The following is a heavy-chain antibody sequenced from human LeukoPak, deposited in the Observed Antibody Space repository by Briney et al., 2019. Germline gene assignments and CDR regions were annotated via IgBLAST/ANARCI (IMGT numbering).Heavy chain of an antibody. Sequence: SQTLSLTCTVSGGSISSGGYYWSWIRQPPGKGLEWIGYIYYSGSTNYNPSLKSRVTISVDTSKNQFSLKLSSVTAADTAVYYCARSMIRYYYDSSGYYDYWGQGTLVTVSS. V-gene: IGHV4-61*08. CDR1: GGSISSGGYY. CDR3: ARSMIRYYYDSSGYYDY. D-gene: IGHD3-22*01. J-gene: IGHJ4*02. CDR2: IYYSGST.